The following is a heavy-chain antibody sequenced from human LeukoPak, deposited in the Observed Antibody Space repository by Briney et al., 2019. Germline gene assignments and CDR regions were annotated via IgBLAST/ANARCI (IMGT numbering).Heavy chain of an antibody. CDR1: GGSISSYY. Sequence: SETLSLTCTVSGGSISSYYWSWIRQPPGKGLEWIGYIYYSGSTNYNPSLKSRVTISVDTSKNQFSLKLSSVTAADTAVYYCARALYYYDSSGPANYFDYWGQGTLVTVSS. J-gene: IGHJ4*02. V-gene: IGHV4-59*01. D-gene: IGHD3-22*01. CDR3: ARALYYYDSSGPANYFDY. CDR2: IYYSGST.